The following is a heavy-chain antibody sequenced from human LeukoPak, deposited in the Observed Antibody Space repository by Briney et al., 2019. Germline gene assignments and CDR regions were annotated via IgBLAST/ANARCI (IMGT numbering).Heavy chain of an antibody. V-gene: IGHV3-33*01. CDR2: XXXDGSNK. D-gene: IGHD3-22*01. Sequence: PGRSLRLSCAASGFTFSSYGMHWVRQAPGXGLXXXXXXXXDGSNKYYADSVKGRFTISRDNSKNTLYLQMNSLRAEDTAVYYCARDLNYYDSSGYFLDYWGQGTLVAVSS. J-gene: IGHJ4*02. CDR3: ARDLNYYDSSGYFLDY. CDR1: GFTFSSYG.